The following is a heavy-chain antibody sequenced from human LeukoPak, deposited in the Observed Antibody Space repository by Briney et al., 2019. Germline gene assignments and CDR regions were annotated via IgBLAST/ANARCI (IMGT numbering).Heavy chain of an antibody. CDR1: GFTFSDYY. V-gene: IGHV3-11*01. J-gene: IGHJ4*02. CDR2: ISSSGSTI. Sequence: GGSLRLSCAASGFTFSDYYMRWIRQAPGKGLEWVSYISSSGSTIYYADSVKGRFTISRDNAKNSLYLQMNSLRAEDTAVYYCARRPNYYDSSGYYDYWGQGTLVTVSS. CDR3: ARRPNYYDSSGYYDY. D-gene: IGHD3-22*01.